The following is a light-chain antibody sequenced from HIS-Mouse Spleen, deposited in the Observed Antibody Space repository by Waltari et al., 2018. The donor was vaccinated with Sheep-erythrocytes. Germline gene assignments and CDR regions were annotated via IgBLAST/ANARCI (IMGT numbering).Light chain of an antibody. Sequence: SYELTQPPSVSVSPGQTASITCSGDKLGDKYACWYQQKPGQSPVLVIYQDSKRPSGIPWRFCGSNSGNTATLTISGTQAMDEADYYCQAWDSSTAWVFGGGTKLTVL. CDR2: QDS. J-gene: IGLJ3*02. CDR3: QAWDSSTAWV. CDR1: KLGDKY. V-gene: IGLV3-1*01.